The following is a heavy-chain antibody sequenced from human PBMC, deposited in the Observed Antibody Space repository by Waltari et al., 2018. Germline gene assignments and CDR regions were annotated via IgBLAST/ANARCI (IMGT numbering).Heavy chain of an antibody. CDR3: ARDYCDRTNCHGMDV. CDR1: EFPFSSYA. Sequence: QVQLVESGGGVAQPGRSLRLSCAASEFPFSSYAMHWVRQAPGKGLEWVAVISYNGRNIYYVDSVKGRFTISRDNSKGTLYLQMNSLRAEDTAIYYCARDYCDRTNCHGMDVWGQGTTVTVSS. D-gene: IGHD3-22*01. V-gene: IGHV3-30*04. J-gene: IGHJ6*02. CDR2: ISYNGRNI.